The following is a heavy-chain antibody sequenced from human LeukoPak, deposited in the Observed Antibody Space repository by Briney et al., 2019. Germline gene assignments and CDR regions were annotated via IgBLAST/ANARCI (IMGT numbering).Heavy chain of an antibody. D-gene: IGHD2-2*01. CDR1: GFTFSSYA. J-gene: IGHJ4*02. CDR2: ISYDGSNK. Sequence: GGSLRLSCAASGFTFSSYAMHWVRHAPGKGLEWVAVISYDGSNKYYAVSVKGRFTISRDNSKNTLYLQMNSLRAEDTAVYYYAREGCSSTSCFFDYWGQGTLVTVSS. CDR3: AREGCSSTSCFFDY. V-gene: IGHV3-30-3*01.